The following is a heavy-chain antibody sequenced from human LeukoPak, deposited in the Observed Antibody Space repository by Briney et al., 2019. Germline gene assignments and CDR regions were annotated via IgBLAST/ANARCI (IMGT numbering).Heavy chain of an antibody. D-gene: IGHD2-15*01. CDR1: GFTFSTSW. J-gene: IGHJ4*02. V-gene: IGHV3-7*05. CDR3: AEGSQFDW. Sequence: GGSLRLSCAPPGFTFSTSWMSWVRQPLGKGLERVADIKGDGRKRHPPDSVKGRFTISRDNAKNSLYLHMYTLRAKDTPVYFCAEGSQFDWWGQGTLVTVSS. CDR2: IKGDGRKR.